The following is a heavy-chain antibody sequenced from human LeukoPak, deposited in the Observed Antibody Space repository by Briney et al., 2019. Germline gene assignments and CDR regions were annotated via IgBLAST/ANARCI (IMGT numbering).Heavy chain of an antibody. CDR3: VLGHYGGLFDN. V-gene: IGHV3-30*19. CDR2: ISSDESNK. D-gene: IGHD4-23*01. J-gene: IGHJ4*02. CDR1: GFTFSNYG. Sequence: GGSLRLSCAASGFTFSNYGMHWVRQAPGKGLEWVAVISSDESNKDYANSVKGRFTIARDNSQNTLFVQMNSLRVEDTAVYYCVLGHYGGLFDNWGQGALVTVSS.